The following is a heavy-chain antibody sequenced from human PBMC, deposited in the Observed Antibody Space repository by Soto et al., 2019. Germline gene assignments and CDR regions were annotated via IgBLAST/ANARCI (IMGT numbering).Heavy chain of an antibody. V-gene: IGHV1-18*01. D-gene: IGHD6-19*01. CDR1: GYTFNSYG. CDR3: AREVGGSGWYGGNY. Sequence: QVQLVQSGAEVKKPGASVKVSCKASGYTFNSYGISWVRQAPGQGFEWMGWISPYNGNTNYAQKLQGRVIMTTDTPTSTAYMELRRLRFDDTAVYYCAREVGGSGWYGGNYWGQGTLVTVSS. CDR2: ISPYNGNT. J-gene: IGHJ4*02.